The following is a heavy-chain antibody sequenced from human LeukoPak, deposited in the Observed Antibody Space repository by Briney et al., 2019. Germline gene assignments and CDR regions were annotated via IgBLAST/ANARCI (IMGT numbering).Heavy chain of an antibody. V-gene: IGHV3-74*01. Sequence: GGSLRLSFTACGFTFSSYWMHWVRQAPGKGLVWVTRINSDGGSTSYADSVKGRFTISRDNAKNTLYLQMNSLRAEDTAVYYCARRIQGMAPYYFDYWGQGTLVTVSS. CDR2: INSDGGST. J-gene: IGHJ4*02. CDR3: ARRIQGMAPYYFDY. D-gene: IGHD5-24*01. CDR1: GFTFSSYW.